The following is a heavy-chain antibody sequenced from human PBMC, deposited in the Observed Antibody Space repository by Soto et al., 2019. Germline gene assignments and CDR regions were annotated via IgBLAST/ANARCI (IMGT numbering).Heavy chain of an antibody. Sequence: QVQLVQSGAEVKKPGASVKVSCKASGYIFTAYSMHWVRQAPGQGLESMGVVNRSGGSTNYAQKFQGRITMTRDTSTSTVYMDLSSLTSEDTAVYYCAREENCSDGICYSEYFQRWGQGTLVTVSS. J-gene: IGHJ1*01. CDR1: GYIFTAYS. CDR2: VNRSGGST. V-gene: IGHV1-46*01. D-gene: IGHD2-15*01. CDR3: AREENCSDGICYSEYFQR.